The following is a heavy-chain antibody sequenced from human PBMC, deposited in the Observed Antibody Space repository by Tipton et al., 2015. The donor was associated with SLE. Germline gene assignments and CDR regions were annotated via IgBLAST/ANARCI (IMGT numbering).Heavy chain of an antibody. J-gene: IGHJ4*02. CDR1: GGSFSGYY. D-gene: IGHD6-13*01. Sequence: TLSLTCAVYGGSFSGYYWSWIRQPPGKGLEWLGYIYYSGSTNYNPSLKSRVTISVDTSKKQSSLKLSSVTAADTAVYYCASHTSSWTGMGYWGQGTLVTVSS. CDR2: IYYSGST. V-gene: IGHV4-59*08. CDR3: ASHTSSWTGMGY.